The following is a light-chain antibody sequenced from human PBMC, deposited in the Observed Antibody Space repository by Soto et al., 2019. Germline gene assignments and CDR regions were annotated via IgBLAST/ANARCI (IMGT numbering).Light chain of an antibody. Sequence: EIALTQSPATLSLSPGERATLSCRASQSISTYLAWYQQKPGQAPRLIIYDASNRANGIPARFSGSGSGTDFTLTISSIEPEDFAVYYCQQRRNWPQLTFGGGTKVDIK. CDR3: QQRRNWPQLT. CDR2: DAS. CDR1: QSISTY. J-gene: IGKJ4*01. V-gene: IGKV3-11*01.